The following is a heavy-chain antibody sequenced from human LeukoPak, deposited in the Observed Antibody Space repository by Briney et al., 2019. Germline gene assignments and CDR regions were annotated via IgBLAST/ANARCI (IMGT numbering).Heavy chain of an antibody. Sequence: GASVKVSCKASGYTFTGYYMHWVRQAPGQGLEWMGWINPNSGGTNYAQKFQGRVTMTRDTSISTAYMELSRLRSDDTAVYYCARDARYQLLSGWFDPWGQGTLVTVSS. CDR2: INPNSGGT. CDR3: ARDARYQLLSGWFDP. D-gene: IGHD2-2*01. V-gene: IGHV1-2*02. CDR1: GYTFTGYY. J-gene: IGHJ5*02.